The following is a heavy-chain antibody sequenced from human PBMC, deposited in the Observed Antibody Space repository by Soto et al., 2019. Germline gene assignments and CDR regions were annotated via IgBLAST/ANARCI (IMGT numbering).Heavy chain of an antibody. D-gene: IGHD6-6*01. V-gene: IGHV5-51*01. Sequence: XDSLKVSCKCSEYSFTNYWIGWVLQMPGKGLEWMGIIYPYDSDTRYSPSFQGQVTISADKSISTAYLQWSSLKASDTAIYFCEGQHSSSSRGFDQWGQGTLVTVSS. CDR2: IYPYDSDT. J-gene: IGHJ4*02. CDR3: EGQHSSSSRGFDQ. CDR1: EYSFTNYW.